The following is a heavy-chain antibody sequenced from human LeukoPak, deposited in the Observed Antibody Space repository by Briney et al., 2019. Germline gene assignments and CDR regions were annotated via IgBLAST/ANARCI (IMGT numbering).Heavy chain of an antibody. J-gene: IGHJ6*02. Sequence: GGSLRLSCAASGFTFSSYAMSWVRQAPGKGLEWVSAISGSGGSTYYADSVRGRFTISRDNSKNTLYLQMNSLRAEDTAVYYCAKHVSWRFGELYPDVWGQGTTVTVSS. CDR1: GFTFSSYA. D-gene: IGHD3-10*01. CDR2: ISGSGGST. CDR3: AKHVSWRFGELYPDV. V-gene: IGHV3-23*01.